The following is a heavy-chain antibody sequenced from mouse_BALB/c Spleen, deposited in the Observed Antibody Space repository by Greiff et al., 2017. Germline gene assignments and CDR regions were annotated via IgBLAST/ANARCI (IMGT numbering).Heavy chain of an antibody. CDR3: ARSNWDYAMDY. J-gene: IGHJ4*01. CDR1: GFIFSDFY. D-gene: IGHD4-1*01. V-gene: IGHV7-1*02. Sequence: EVMLVESGGGLVQPGGSLRLSCTTSGFIFSDFYMEWVRQPPGKRLEWIAASRNKAKDYTTEYSASVKGRFIVSRDTSQSILYLQMSALRAEDTAIYYCARSNWDYAMDYWGQGTSVTVSS. CDR2: SRNKAKDYTT.